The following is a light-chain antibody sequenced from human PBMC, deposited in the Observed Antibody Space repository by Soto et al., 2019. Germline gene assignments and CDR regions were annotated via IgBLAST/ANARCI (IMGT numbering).Light chain of an antibody. V-gene: IGKV1-6*01. CDR3: QHLNGRFT. CDR2: AAS. CDR1: QGIRND. J-gene: IGKJ3*01. Sequence: IQMTQSPSSLSASVGYRVTITCRASQGIRNDLGWYQQKPGKAPTLLIYAASNLQSGVPSRFRGSRSGTEFTLTISSLQPEDVATYNCQHLNGRFTFVVGTKVDIK.